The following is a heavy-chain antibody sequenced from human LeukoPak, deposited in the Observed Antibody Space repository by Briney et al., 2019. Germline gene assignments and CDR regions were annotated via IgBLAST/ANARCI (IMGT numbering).Heavy chain of an antibody. V-gene: IGHV3-30*04. J-gene: IGHJ4*02. CDR3: TRIRNVRRGSDGYFFDY. CDR2: ISYDASIE. CDR1: GFTFSNYA. D-gene: IGHD5-12*01. Sequence: GGSLRLSCAASGFTFSNYAMHWVRQAPGKGLEWVAAISYDASIEHYADSVKGRFTISRDNSKSTLYLQMTSLRTEDTAVYYCTRIRNVRRGSDGYFFDYWGQGTLVTVSS.